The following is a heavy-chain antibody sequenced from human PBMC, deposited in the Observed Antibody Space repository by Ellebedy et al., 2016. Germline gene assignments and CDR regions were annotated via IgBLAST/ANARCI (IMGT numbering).Heavy chain of an antibody. CDR3: ATSFAGAAAGINDWFNP. V-gene: IGHV1-24*01. D-gene: IGHD6-13*01. CDR2: FDPEDGET. CDR1: GGTFSSYA. Sequence: ASVKVSXXASGGTFSSYAISWVRQAPGQGLEWMGGFDPEDGETIYAQKFQGRVTMTEDTSTDTAYMELSSLRSEDTAVYYCATSFAGAAAGINDWFNPWGQGTLVTVSS. J-gene: IGHJ5*02.